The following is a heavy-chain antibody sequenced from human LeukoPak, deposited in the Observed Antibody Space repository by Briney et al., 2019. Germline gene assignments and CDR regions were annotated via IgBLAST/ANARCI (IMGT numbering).Heavy chain of an antibody. J-gene: IGHJ4*02. D-gene: IGHD3-22*01. CDR2: ISGDGGRT. Sequence: GGSLRFSCAASGFTFYDYAMHWVRQGPGEGLEWVSLISGDGGRTQYADSVKGRVTISRDNSKNSLYLQMNSLRTEDTALYYCAKDFYDSSGSHYFDHWGQGTLVTVSS. CDR1: GFTFYDYA. CDR3: AKDFYDSSGSHYFDH. V-gene: IGHV3-43*02.